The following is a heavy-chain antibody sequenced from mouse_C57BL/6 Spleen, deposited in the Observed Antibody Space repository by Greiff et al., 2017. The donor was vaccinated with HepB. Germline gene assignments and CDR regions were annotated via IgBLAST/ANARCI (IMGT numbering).Heavy chain of an antibody. CDR2: INPNNGGT. J-gene: IGHJ3*01. Sequence: EVQLQQSGPELVKPGASVKISCKASGYTFTDYYMNWVKQSHGKSLEWIGDINPNNGGTSYNQKFKGKATLTVDKSSSTAYMELRSLTSEDSAVYYCAVITTVVEGFAYWGQGTLVTVSA. CDR1: GYTFTDYY. CDR3: AVITTVVEGFAY. V-gene: IGHV1-26*01. D-gene: IGHD1-1*01.